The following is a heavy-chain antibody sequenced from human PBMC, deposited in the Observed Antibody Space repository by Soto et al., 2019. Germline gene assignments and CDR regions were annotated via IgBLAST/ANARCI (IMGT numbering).Heavy chain of an antibody. D-gene: IGHD2-21*01. CDR2: IYYSGST. CDR1: GGSISSSSYY. Sequence: SETLSLTCTFSGGSISSSSYYLGWIRQPPGKGLEWIGSIYYSGSTYYNPSLKSRVTISVDTSKNQFSLKLSSVTAADTAVYYCARHRQQPPSISNWFDPWGQGTLVTVSS. V-gene: IGHV4-39*01. J-gene: IGHJ5*02. CDR3: ARHRQQPPSISNWFDP.